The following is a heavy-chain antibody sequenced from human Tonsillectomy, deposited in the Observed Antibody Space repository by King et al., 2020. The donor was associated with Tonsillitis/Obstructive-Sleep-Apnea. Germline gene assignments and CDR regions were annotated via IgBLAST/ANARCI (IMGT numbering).Heavy chain of an antibody. J-gene: IGHJ4*02. Sequence: VQLVESGGGLVQPGGSLRVSCAASGFTFNSHWMSWVRQAPGKGLEWVANIKQDGSEKYYVDSVKGRFTISRDNAKNSLYLQMNSLRAEDTAVYFCARVVGGGIDYWGQGTLVTVSS. V-gene: IGHV3-7*03. CDR2: IKQDGSEK. CDR3: ARVVGGGIDY. D-gene: IGHD3-10*01. CDR1: GFTFNSHW.